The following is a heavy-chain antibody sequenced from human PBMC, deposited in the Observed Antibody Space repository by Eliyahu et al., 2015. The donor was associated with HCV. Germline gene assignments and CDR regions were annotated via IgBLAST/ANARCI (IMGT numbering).Heavy chain of an antibody. D-gene: IGHD3-10*01. CDR2: XIPIFGTA. Sequence: QVQLVQSGAEVKKPGSSVKVSCKASGXTFSXYXXSWVRQAPGQGLXWMGGXIPIFGTANYAQKFQGRVTITADKSTSTAYMELSSLRSEDTAVYYCAGDRPAWFGELLRRNWFDPWGQGTLVTVSS. CDR1: GXTFSXYX. J-gene: IGHJ5*02. V-gene: IGHV1-69*06. CDR3: AGDRPAWFGELLRRNWFDP.